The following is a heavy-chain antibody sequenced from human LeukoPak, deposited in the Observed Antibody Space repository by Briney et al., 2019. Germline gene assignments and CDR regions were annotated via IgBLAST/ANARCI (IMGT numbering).Heavy chain of an antibody. V-gene: IGHV1-69*13. Sequence: ASVKVSCKASGGTFSSYAISWVRQAPGQGLEWMGGIIPIFGTANYAQKFQGRVTTTADESTSTAYMELSSLRSEDTAVYYCARGGYQLPFDTYYYYMDVWGKGTTVTVSS. CDR2: IIPIFGTA. CDR1: GGTFSSYA. CDR3: ARGGYQLPFDTYYYYMDV. D-gene: IGHD2-2*01. J-gene: IGHJ6*03.